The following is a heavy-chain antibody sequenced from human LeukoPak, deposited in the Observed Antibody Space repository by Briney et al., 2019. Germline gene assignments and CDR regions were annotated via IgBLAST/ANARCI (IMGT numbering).Heavy chain of an antibody. D-gene: IGHD1-26*01. CDR1: GFTFSSYW. V-gene: IGHV3-7*03. CDR3: ATDLVGATGVDAFDI. CDR2: IKQDGSEK. Sequence: GGSLRLSCVASGFTFSSYWMSWVRQAPGKGLEWVANIKQDGSEKYYVDSVKGRFTISRDNAKNSLYLQMNSLRAEDTAVYYCATDLVGATGVDAFDIWGQGTMVTVSS. J-gene: IGHJ3*02.